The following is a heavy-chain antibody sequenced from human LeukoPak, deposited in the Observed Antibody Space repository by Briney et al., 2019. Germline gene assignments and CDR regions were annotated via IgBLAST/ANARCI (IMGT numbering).Heavy chain of an antibody. J-gene: IGHJ3*02. CDR1: GYTFTSCC. V-gene: IGHV1-18*01. D-gene: IGHD2-8*01. CDR2: ISAYNGNT. Sequence: GASVKVSCKASGYTFTSCCISCVRQAPGQGLEGRGGISAYNGNTNYAQKHQGRFTMTTDTSTSTAYMALRSLRSDDTAVYYSARGVVLMVYAASAFDIWGQGTMVTVSS. CDR3: ARGVVLMVYAASAFDI.